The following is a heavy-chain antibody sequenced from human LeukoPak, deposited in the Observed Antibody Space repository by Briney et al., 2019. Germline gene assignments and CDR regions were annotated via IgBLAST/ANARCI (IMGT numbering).Heavy chain of an antibody. Sequence: SETLSLTCAVSGGSISSSNWWSWVRQPPGKGLEWIGEIYHSGSTNYNPSLKSRVTISVDKSKNQFFLKLSSVTAADTAVYYCARLPTGYPNWFDPWGQGSLVTVSS. D-gene: IGHD3-9*01. CDR2: IYHSGST. J-gene: IGHJ5*02. V-gene: IGHV4-4*02. CDR3: ARLPTGYPNWFDP. CDR1: GGSISSSNW.